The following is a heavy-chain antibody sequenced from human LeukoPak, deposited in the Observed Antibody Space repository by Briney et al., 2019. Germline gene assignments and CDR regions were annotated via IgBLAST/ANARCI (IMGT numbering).Heavy chain of an antibody. Sequence: GGSLRLSCAASGFTFSSYAMNWVRLSPGKGLEWVSAITDNGNTTYYADSVKGRFTISRDNSKNTLYLQMNSLRAEDTAVYYCARERVSPYYYYGMDVWGQGTTVTVSS. D-gene: IGHD6-13*01. V-gene: IGHV3-23*01. CDR2: ITDNGNTT. J-gene: IGHJ6*02. CDR1: GFTFSSYA. CDR3: ARERVSPYYYYGMDV.